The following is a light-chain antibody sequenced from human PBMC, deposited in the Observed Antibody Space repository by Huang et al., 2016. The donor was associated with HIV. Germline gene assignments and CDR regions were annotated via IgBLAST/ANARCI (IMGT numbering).Light chain of an antibody. Sequence: DIQMTQSPSSVSASMGDRVNITCRSSRNIGSRLNWYQQKAGKAPKLLIFATLTLETGVPSRFSGSGSGTDFTLTITSLQPEDVATYYCQQSYSSPRVTFGPGTTVDIK. CDR3: QQSYSSPRVT. CDR2: ATL. CDR1: RNIGSR. V-gene: IGKV1-39*01. J-gene: IGKJ3*01.